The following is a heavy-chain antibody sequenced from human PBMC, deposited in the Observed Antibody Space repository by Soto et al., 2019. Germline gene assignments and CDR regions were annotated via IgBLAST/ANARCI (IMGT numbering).Heavy chain of an antibody. V-gene: IGHV4-59*01. J-gene: IGHJ6*02. CDR3: ARERDYGDYVGGYYYYYGMDV. Sequence: SETLSLTCTVSGGSISSYYWSWIRQPPGKGLERIGYIYYSGSTNYNPSLKSRVTISVDTSKNQFSLKLSSVTAADTAVYYCARERDYGDYVGGYYYYYGMDVWGQGTTVTVSS. CDR2: IYYSGST. CDR1: GGSISSYY. D-gene: IGHD4-17*01.